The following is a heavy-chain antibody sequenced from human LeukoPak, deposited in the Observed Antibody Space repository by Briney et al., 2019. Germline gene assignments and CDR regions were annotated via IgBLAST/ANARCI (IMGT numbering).Heavy chain of an antibody. J-gene: IGHJ4*02. Sequence: GGSLRLSCAASGFTVSSNDMSWVRQAPGKGLEWVSVIYREDKAYYADSVKGRFTISRDSSKNTLYLQINSLRAEDTAIYYCARDSITGATLAYWGQGTLVTVSS. D-gene: IGHD5-24*01. CDR3: ARDSITGATLAY. V-gene: IGHV3-53*01. CDR1: GFTVSSND. CDR2: IYREDKA.